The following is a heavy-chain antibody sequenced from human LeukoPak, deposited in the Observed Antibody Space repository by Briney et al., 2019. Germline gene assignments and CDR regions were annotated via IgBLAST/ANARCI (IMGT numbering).Heavy chain of an antibody. D-gene: IGHD3-16*01. J-gene: IGHJ4*02. Sequence: SETLSLTCTVSGGSISSYYWSWIRQPPGKGLEWIGYIYYSGSTNYNPSLKSRVTISVDRSKSQFSLKLSSVTAADTAVYYCARVRGEGFDYWGQGTLVTVSS. V-gene: IGHV4-59*01. CDR1: GGSISSYY. CDR3: ARVRGEGFDY. CDR2: IYYSGST.